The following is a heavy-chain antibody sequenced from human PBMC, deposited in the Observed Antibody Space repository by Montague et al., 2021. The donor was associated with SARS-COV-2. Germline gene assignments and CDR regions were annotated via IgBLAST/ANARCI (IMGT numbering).Heavy chain of an antibody. CDR3: ASGKYYDFWSGYYSHDYVSGMDV. CDR1: GGSISSYC. D-gene: IGHD3-3*01. Sequence: SETLSLTCTVSGGSISSYCWSWIRQSAGKGPEWIGRIHTSGSTDYNPSLNSRVTMSVDTSKNQFSLKLSSVTAADTAVYYCASGKYYDFWSGYYSHDYVSGMDVWGQGTTVTVSS. J-gene: IGHJ6*02. V-gene: IGHV4-4*07. CDR2: IHTSGST.